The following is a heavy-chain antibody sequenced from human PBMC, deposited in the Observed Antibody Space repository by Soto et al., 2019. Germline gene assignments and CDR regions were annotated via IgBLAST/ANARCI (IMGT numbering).Heavy chain of an antibody. V-gene: IGHV1-69*01. CDR3: ASEGDYNFAYYSGMDV. Sequence: QVQLVQSGAEVKKPGSSVNVSCKASGGTFGTSAINWGRQAPGQGLEWMGAFIPLFSSTNYAQKFQARVTITVDESRATAYMELSSLSSEDTAVYYCASEGDYNFAYYSGMDVWGQGTTVIVSS. CDR1: GGTFGTSA. D-gene: IGHD4-17*01. CDR2: FIPLFSST. J-gene: IGHJ6*02.